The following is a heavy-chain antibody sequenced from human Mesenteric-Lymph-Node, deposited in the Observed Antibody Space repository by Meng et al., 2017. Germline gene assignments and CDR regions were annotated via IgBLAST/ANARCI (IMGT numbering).Heavy chain of an antibody. CDR3: ASRARGYSYGYGGLDY. Sequence: ASVKVSCKASGYTFTSYYMHWVRQAPGQGLEWMGIINPSGGSTSYAQKFQGRVTMTTDTSTSTAYMELRSLRSEDTAVYYCASRARGYSYGYGGLDYWGQGTLVTVSS. V-gene: IGHV1-46*01. J-gene: IGHJ4*02. CDR2: INPSGGST. D-gene: IGHD5-18*01. CDR1: GYTFTSYY.